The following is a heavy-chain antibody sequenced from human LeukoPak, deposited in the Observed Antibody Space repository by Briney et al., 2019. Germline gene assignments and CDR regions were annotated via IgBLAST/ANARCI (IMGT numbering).Heavy chain of an antibody. J-gene: IGHJ5*02. CDR1: GGSVSSGSYY. D-gene: IGHD3-9*01. CDR3: ARSYDILTPHPRGWFDP. V-gene: IGHV4-61*01. CDR2: IYYSGST. Sequence: PSETLSLTCTVSGGSVSSGSYYWSWIRQPPGKGLEWIGYIYYSGSTNYNPSLKSRVTISVDTSKNQFSLKLSSVTAADTAVYYCARSYDILTPHPRGWFDPWGQGTLVTVSS.